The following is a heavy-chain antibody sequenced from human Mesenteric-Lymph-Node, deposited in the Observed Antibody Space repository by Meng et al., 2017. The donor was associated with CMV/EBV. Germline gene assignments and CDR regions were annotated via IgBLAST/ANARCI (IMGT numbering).Heavy chain of an antibody. J-gene: IGHJ6*02. D-gene: IGHD4-17*01. CDR3: ARVRSNYYYYYGMDV. CDR1: GGSFSGYY. CDR2: INHSGST. Sequence: SETLSLTCAVYGGSFSGYYWSWIRQPPGKGLEWIGEINHSGSTNYNPSLKSRVTISVDTSKNQFSLKLSSVTAADTAVYYCARVRSNYYYYYGMDVWGQGTTATISS. V-gene: IGHV4-34*01.